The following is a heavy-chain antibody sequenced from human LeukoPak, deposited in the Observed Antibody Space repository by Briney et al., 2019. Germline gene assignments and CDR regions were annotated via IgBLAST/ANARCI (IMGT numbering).Heavy chain of an antibody. CDR2: ISSSSSTI. CDR3: ARSRGNSGSYPLDY. D-gene: IGHD1-26*01. Sequence: GGSLRLSCEASEFTFSSYSMNWVRQAPGKGLEWVSYISSSSSTIYYAESVKGRFTISRDNAKNSLYLQMNSLRVEDTAVYYCARSRGNSGSYPLDYWGQGALVTVSS. J-gene: IGHJ4*02. V-gene: IGHV3-48*01. CDR1: EFTFSSYS.